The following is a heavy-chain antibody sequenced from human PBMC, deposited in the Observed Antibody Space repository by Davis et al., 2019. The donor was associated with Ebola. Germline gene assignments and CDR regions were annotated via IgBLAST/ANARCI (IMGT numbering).Heavy chain of an antibody. CDR1: GFSFSDYY. J-gene: IGHJ6*04. CDR2: ISVSSGGGT. D-gene: IGHD6-19*01. Sequence: GESLKISCAASGFSFSDYYMSWVRQAPGKGLEWVSAISVSSGGGTYYADSVKGRFTISRDNSKNTLYLQMNSLRVDDTAVYYCAKGGSGWPSDYSYGMGVWGKGTTVTVSS. V-gene: IGHV3-23*01. CDR3: AKGGSGWPSDYSYGMGV.